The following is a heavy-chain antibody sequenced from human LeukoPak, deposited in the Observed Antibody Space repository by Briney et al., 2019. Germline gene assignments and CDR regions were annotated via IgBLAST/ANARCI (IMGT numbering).Heavy chain of an antibody. CDR1: GYTFLMYY. V-gene: IGHV1-46*01. CDR3: EKSCRAVYWFHR. CDR2: INPSGGST. D-gene: IGHD3-10*01. Sequence: ASVTVTFKACGYTFLMYYLEWGSQAPGQGLEWMGIINPSGGSTNYAQKFQGRVTMTRDTSTNTINMEVSSLRSEDTAVYYCEKSCRAVYWFHRWGEGTRVTVSS. J-gene: IGHJ5*02.